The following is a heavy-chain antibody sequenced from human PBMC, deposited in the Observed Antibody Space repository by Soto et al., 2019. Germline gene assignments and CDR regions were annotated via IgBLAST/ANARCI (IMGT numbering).Heavy chain of an antibody. J-gene: IGHJ4*02. D-gene: IGHD3-3*01. V-gene: IGHV4-39*01. CDR3: ASPRQGNYDFLSGYYALDY. CDR2: FYYTGGT. Sequence: SETLSLTCTVSCASISSSRSYWGWVRQPPGKGLEWIVSFYYTGGTYSTYYNPSLKGRVTISVDTSKSQFSLNLRSVTAADTAVYYCASPRQGNYDFLSGYYALDYWGQGTLVTVSS. CDR1: CASISSSRSY.